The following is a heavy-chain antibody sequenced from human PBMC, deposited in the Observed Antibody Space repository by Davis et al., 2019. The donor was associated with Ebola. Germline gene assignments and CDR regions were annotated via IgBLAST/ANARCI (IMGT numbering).Heavy chain of an antibody. CDR3: ARAQTKVTTCWFDP. J-gene: IGHJ5*02. D-gene: IGHD4-17*01. CDR2: IKRKTDGGTT. CDR1: GFTFSNAW. V-gene: IGHV3-15*07. Sequence: GESLKISCAASGFTFSNAWMNWVRQAPGKGLEWVGRIKRKTDGGTTDYAAPVKGRFTISRDDSKNTLYLQMNSLKTEDTAVYYCARAQTKVTTCWFDPWGQGTLVTVSS.